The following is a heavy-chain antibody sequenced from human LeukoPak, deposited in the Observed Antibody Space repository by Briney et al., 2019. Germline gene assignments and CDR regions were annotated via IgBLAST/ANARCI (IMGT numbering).Heavy chain of an antibody. CDR3: AKTLSGTYRSRFFDY. V-gene: IGHV3-23*01. D-gene: IGHD1-26*01. CDR2: IRGGGDGT. J-gene: IGHJ4*02. CDR1: GFPFSNYV. Sequence: PGGSLRLSCEVSGFPFSNYVMSWVRQAPGKGLGWVSGIRGGGDGTYYADSVKGRFTISRDNSKSALYLQMNSLRADDTAVYFCAKTLSGTYRSRFFDYWGQGTLVTVSS.